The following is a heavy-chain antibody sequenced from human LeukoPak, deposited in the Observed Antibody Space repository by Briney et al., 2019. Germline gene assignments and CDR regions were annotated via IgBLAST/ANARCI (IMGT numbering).Heavy chain of an antibody. J-gene: IGHJ5*02. CDR2: IYHSGST. CDR3: ARGRPDDYGDSGVQGWFDP. D-gene: IGHD4-17*01. CDR1: GGSISSGGYS. Sequence: PSETLSLTCAVSGGSISSGGYSWSWIRQPPGKGLEWIGYIYHSGSTNYNPSLKSRVTISVDTSKNQFSLKLSSVTAADTAVYYCARGRPDDYGDSGVQGWFDPWGQGTLVTVSS. V-gene: IGHV4-30-2*01.